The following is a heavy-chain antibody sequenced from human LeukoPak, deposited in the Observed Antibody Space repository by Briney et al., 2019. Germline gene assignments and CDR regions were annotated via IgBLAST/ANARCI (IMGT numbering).Heavy chain of an antibody. CDR2: IYYSGST. CDR1: GGSISSSSYY. Sequence: PSETLSLTCTVSGGSISSSSYYWGWIRQPPGKGLEWIGSIYYSGSTYYNPSLKTRVTISVDTSTNQFSLKLSSVTAADTAVYYCARSMDFWSGPLWSYWGQGTLVTVSS. V-gene: IGHV4-39*01. CDR3: ARSMDFWSGPLWSY. J-gene: IGHJ4*02. D-gene: IGHD3-3*01.